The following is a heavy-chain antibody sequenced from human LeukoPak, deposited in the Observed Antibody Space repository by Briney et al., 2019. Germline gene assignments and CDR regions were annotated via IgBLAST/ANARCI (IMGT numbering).Heavy chain of an antibody. D-gene: IGHD6-19*01. CDR2: ISSSSSYT. CDR3: AKGLAVAGHFDY. V-gene: IGHV3-11*05. J-gene: IGHJ4*02. CDR1: GFTFSDYY. Sequence: GGSLRLSCAASGFTFSDYYMSWIRQAPGKGLEWVSYISSSSSYTNYADSVKGRFTISGDKSKNTLYLQMNSLRAEDTAVYYCAKGLAVAGHFDYWGQGTLVTVSS.